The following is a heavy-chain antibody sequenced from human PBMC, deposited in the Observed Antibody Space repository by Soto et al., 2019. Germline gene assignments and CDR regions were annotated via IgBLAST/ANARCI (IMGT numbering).Heavy chain of an antibody. D-gene: IGHD5-18*01. CDR3: ARAPRGYSYSYFD. Sequence: SETLSLTCTVSGGSISSGGYYWSWIRQHPGKGLEWIGYIYYTGSTYYSPSLKSRVTISVDTSKNQFSLKLSSVTAADTAVYYCARAPRGYSYSYFDWGQGTLVTVSS. CDR2: IYYTGST. V-gene: IGHV4-31*03. J-gene: IGHJ4*02. CDR1: GGSISSGGYY.